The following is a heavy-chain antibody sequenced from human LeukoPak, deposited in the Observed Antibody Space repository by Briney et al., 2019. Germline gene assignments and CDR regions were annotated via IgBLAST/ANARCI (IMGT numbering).Heavy chain of an antibody. J-gene: IGHJ5*02. CDR1: GFTFNRYN. D-gene: IGHD2-15*01. CDR2: ISTSSSHI. Sequence: KAGGSLRLSCAASGFTFNRYNMNWVRRAPGKGLEWVSSISTSSSHIYYADSVRGRFTISRDNAKNSLYLQMNSLRAEDTAVYSCARGADGVSSNSRGWFDPWGQGTLVTVSS. V-gene: IGHV3-21*01. CDR3: ARGADGVSSNSRGWFDP.